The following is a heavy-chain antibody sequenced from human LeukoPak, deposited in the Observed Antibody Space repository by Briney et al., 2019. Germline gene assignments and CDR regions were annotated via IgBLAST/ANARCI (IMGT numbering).Heavy chain of an antibody. J-gene: IGHJ4*02. CDR1: GFTFSSYS. CDR2: ISSSSSTI. V-gene: IGHV3-48*01. D-gene: IGHD1-26*01. Sequence: GGSLRLSCAASGFTFSSYSMNWVRQAPGKGLKWVSYISSSSSTIYYADSVKGRFTISRDNAKNSLYLQMNSLRAEDTAVYYCARDGQWELKEGWGQGTLVTVSS. CDR3: ARDGQWELKEG.